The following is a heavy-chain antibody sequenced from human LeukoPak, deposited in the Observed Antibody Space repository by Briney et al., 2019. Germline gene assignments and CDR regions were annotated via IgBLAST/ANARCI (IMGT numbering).Heavy chain of an antibody. V-gene: IGHV5-51*01. Sequence: GESLQISCQGSGYSFTSYWIGWVRQMPGKGLEWMGIIYPGDSDTRYSPSFQGQVTISADKSISTAYLQWSSLKASDTAMYYCARRYDSSGYYFRDLYYFDYWGQGTLVTVSS. CDR2: IYPGDSDT. CDR3: ARRYDSSGYYFRDLYYFDY. CDR1: GYSFTSYW. D-gene: IGHD3-22*01. J-gene: IGHJ4*02.